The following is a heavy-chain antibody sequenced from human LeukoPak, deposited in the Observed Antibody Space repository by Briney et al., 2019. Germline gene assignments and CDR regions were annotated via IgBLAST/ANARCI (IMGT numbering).Heavy chain of an antibody. CDR1: GFTFSSYS. CDR2: ISYDGSNK. V-gene: IGHV3-30*18. CDR3: AKAPRGCSSTSCYYYYYYMDV. D-gene: IGHD2-2*01. J-gene: IGHJ6*03. Sequence: GGSLRLSCTASGFTFSSYSLNWVRQAPGKGLEWVAVISYDGSNKYYADSVKGRFTISRDNSKNTLYLQMNSLRAEDTAEYYCAKAPRGCSSTSCYYYYYYMDVWGKGTTVTVSS.